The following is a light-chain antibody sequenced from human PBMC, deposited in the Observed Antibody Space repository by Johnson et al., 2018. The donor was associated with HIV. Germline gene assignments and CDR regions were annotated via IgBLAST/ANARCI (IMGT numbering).Light chain of an antibody. CDR2: DNN. J-gene: IGLJ1*01. V-gene: IGLV1-51*01. Sequence: QSVLTQPPSVSAAPGQKVTISCSGSSSNIGNNYVSWYQQLPGTAPKLLIYDNNKRPSGIPDRFSGSKSGTSATLGITGLQTWDEADYYCGTWDSSLSTSFGTGTKVTAL. CDR1: SSNIGNNY. CDR3: GTWDSSLSTS.